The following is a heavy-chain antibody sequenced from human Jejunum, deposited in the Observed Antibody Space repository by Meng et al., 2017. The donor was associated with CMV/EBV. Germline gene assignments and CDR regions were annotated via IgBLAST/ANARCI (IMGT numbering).Heavy chain of an antibody. CDR2: IWFDGSHT. D-gene: IGHD3-10*01. CDR1: SYG. CDR3: PPSGSELFATRLFFNSGMDV. Sequence: SYGMNWLIQAPGKGLEWVAFIWFDGSHTFYADSVKGRFTISRDNSKNTLYLPIPRLRSTYSALSYFPPSGSELFATRLFFNSGMDVWGQGTTVTVSS. J-gene: IGHJ6*02. V-gene: IGHV3-30*02.